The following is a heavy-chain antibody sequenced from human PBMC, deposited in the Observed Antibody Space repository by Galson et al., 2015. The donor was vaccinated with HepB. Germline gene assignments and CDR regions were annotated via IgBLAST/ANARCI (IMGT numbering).Heavy chain of an antibody. CDR1: GYTFTSYA. CDR3: ARDRTRLRYFDWLPKGNWFDP. V-gene: IGHV1-3*01. J-gene: IGHJ5*02. D-gene: IGHD3-9*01. CDR2: INAGNGNT. Sequence: SVKVSCKASGYTFTSYAMHWVRQAPGQRLEWMGWINAGNGNTKYSQKFQGRVTITRDTSASTAYMELSSLRSEDTAVYYCARDRTRLRYFDWLPKGNWFDPWGQGTLVTVSS.